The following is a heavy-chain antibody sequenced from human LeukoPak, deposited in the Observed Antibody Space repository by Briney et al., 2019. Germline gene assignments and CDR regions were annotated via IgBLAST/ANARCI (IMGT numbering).Heavy chain of an antibody. CDR3: VREVNEGFDS. J-gene: IGHJ5*01. V-gene: IGHV3-30*03. CDR1: GFTFSSYG. CDR2: ISYDGSNK. Sequence: GRSLRLSCAASGFTFSSYGMHWVRQAPGKGLEWVAVISYDGSNKYYADSVKGRFTISRDNSRNPLYLQMNSLRAEDTAVYYCVREVNEGFDSWGQGTLVTVSS.